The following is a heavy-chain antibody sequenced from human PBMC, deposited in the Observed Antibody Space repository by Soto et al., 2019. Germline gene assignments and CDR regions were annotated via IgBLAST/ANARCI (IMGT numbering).Heavy chain of an antibody. V-gene: IGHV3-23*01. J-gene: IGHJ5*02. CDR3: AKDSRGNTPARDPFDP. CDR1: GFTFSSYA. Sequence: PGGSLRLSCAPSGFTFSSYAMSWVRQAPGKRLEWVSAISGSGGSTYYADSVKGRSTISRDNCKSTLFLQMCSLRAEDTAVYFCAKDSRGNTPARDPFDPWGQGTLVTVSS. D-gene: IGHD2-21*01. CDR2: ISGSGGST.